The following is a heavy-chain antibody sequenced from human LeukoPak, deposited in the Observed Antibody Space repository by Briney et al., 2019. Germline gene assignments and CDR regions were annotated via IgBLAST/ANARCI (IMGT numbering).Heavy chain of an antibody. CDR2: IYTSGST. V-gene: IGHV4-4*07. CDR3: ARGAPYDSSGYYAYFDY. J-gene: IGHJ4*02. CDR1: GGSISSYY. Sequence: SETLSLTCTVSGGSISSYYWSWIRQPAGKGLEWIGRIYTSGSTNYIPSLKSRVTMSVDTSKNQFSLKLSSVTAADTAVYYCARGAPYDSSGYYAYFDYWGQGTLVTVSS. D-gene: IGHD3-22*01.